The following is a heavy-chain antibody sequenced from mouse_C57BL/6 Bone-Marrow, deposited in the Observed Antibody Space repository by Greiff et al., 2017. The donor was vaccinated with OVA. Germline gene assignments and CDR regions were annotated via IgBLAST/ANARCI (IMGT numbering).Heavy chain of an antibody. J-gene: IGHJ4*01. CDR1: GFSLTSYA. V-gene: IGHV2-9-1*01. CDR3: ARNSYSNNYAMDY. Sequence: QVQLQQSGPGLVAPSQSLSITCTVSGFSLTSYAISWVRQPPGKGLEWLGVIWTGGGTNYNSALKSRLSISKDNSKSQVFLKMNSLQTDDTARYYCARNSYSNNYAMDYWGQGTSVTVSS. CDR2: IWTGGGT. D-gene: IGHD2-5*01.